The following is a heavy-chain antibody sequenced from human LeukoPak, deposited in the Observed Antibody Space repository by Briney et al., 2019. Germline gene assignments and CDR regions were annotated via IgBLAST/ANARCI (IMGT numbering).Heavy chain of an antibody. J-gene: IGHJ3*02. CDR3: AKDQVISGSEASDI. D-gene: IGHD2-21*01. Sequence: GGSLRLSCAASGFTFSNFGVNWVRQAPGKGLEWVSYISSRSSTIYYADSVKGRCTISRDNAKNSLYLQMSSLRAEDTAVYYCAKDQVISGSEASDIWGQGTMVTVSS. CDR1: GFTFSNFG. V-gene: IGHV3-48*04. CDR2: ISSRSSTI.